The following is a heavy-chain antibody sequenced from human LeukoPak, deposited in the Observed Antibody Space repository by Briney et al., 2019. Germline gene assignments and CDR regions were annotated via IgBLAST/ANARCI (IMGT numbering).Heavy chain of an antibody. CDR3: ARVRYCSSTGCYSYFDY. D-gene: IGHD2-2*01. V-gene: IGHV3-74*01. Sequence: GGSLRLSCAASGFTFSNYWMHWVRQTPGKGLVWVSRINSDGSSTDYAGSVKGRFTISRDNAKNTLDLQMSSLRAEDTAVYYCARVRYCSSTGCYSYFDYWGQGTLVTVCS. J-gene: IGHJ4*02. CDR1: GFTFSNYW. CDR2: INSDGSST.